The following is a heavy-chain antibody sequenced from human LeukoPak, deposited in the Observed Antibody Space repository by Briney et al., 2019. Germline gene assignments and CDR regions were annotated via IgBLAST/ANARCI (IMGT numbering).Heavy chain of an antibody. Sequence: KFQGRVTITRDTSASTAYMELSSLRSEDTAVYYCARANLAYCCGDCSPGAFDIWGQGTMVTVSS. D-gene: IGHD2-21*02. V-gene: IGHV1-3*01. J-gene: IGHJ3*02. CDR3: ARANLAYCCGDCSPGAFDI.